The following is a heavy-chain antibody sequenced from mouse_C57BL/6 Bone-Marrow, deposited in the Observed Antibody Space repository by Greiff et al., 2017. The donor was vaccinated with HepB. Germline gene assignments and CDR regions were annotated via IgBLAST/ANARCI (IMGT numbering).Heavy chain of an antibody. CDR2: ISIGGDYI. D-gene: IGHD1-1*01. CDR1: GFTFSSYA. Sequence: EVQLVESGEGLVKPGGSLKLSFAASGFTFSSYAMSWVRQTPEKRLEWVAYISIGGDYIYYADTVKGRFTISRDNARNTLYLQMSSLKSEDTAMYYWTRDHYYGSRAGYFDYWGQGTTLTVSS. J-gene: IGHJ2*01. CDR3: TRDHYYGSRAGYFDY. V-gene: IGHV5-9-1*02.